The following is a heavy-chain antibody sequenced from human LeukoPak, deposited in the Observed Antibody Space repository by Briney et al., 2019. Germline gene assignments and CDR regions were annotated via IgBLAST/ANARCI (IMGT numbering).Heavy chain of an antibody. V-gene: IGHV3-74*01. J-gene: IGHJ4*02. Sequence: PGGSLRLSCAASGLTLSGYWMHWVRQAPGEGLLWVSRINGDASSTSYADSVKGRFTISRDNAKSTLYLQMNSLRVEDTAVYYCARARGNTYGYFEYWGQGTLVTVSS. CDR2: INGDASST. CDR1: GLTLSGYW. D-gene: IGHD5-18*01. CDR3: ARARGNTYGYFEY.